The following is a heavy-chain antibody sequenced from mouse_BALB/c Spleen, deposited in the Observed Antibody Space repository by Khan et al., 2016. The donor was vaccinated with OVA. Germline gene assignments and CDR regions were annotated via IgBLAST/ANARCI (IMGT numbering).Heavy chain of an antibody. CDR1: GYTFTTAV. D-gene: IGHD2-5*01. CDR3: AGGGAAYYRNEGGDKGD. J-gene: IGHJ4*01. CDR2: LNTHFGVP. Sequence: LVESGPELKKHGETVSIPCKAFGYTFTTAVFQWGQKMPGRGLKWIGWLNTHFGVPNIVENFKGRFVFPLETSASTAYLQITNIKKEDTATDFWAGGGAAYYRNEGGDKGDWGKGTSVTFP. V-gene: IGHV9-4*02.